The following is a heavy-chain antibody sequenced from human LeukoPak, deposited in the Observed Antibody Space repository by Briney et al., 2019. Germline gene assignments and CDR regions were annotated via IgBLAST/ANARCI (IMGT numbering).Heavy chain of an antibody. CDR1: GGSISRHY. CDR3: ARGLTYSSYYMDV. Sequence: AETLSLTCTVSGGSISRHYWIWSRQPPGKGREWMGDTYYSGSTNYHPPIKSRVPTSVDTSTTQFSLKLSSVPAADTAVYYCARGLTYSSYYMDVWGNGNPVTVSS. V-gene: IGHV4-59*11. CDR2: TYYSGST. J-gene: IGHJ6*03. D-gene: IGHD2-21*01.